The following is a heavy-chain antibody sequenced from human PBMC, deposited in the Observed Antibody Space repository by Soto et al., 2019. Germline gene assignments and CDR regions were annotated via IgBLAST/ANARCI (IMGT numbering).Heavy chain of an antibody. CDR3: AKDEYTSGWYISYLFDS. V-gene: IGHV3-23*01. J-gene: IGHJ4*02. CDR2: ICGSGNGT. CDR1: GFTFSSYA. Sequence: GGSLRLSCAASGFTFSSYAMHWVRQAPGKGLEWVSAICGSGNGTYYADSVKGRFTISRDNSKNTLYLQMNSLRAEDTAVYYCAKDEYTSGWYISYLFDSWGQGTLVTVSS. D-gene: IGHD6-19*01.